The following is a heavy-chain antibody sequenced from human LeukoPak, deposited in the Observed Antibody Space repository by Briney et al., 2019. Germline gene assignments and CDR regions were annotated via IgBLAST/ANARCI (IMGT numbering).Heavy chain of an antibody. CDR2: INPNSGGT. CDR1: GYTFTGYY. Sequence: GASVKVSCKASGYTFTGYYMHWVRQAPGQGLEWMGWINPNSGGTNYAQKFQGRVTMTRDTSISTAYMELSRLRSDDTAVYYCARAYYDILTGYYLFDYWGQGTLVTVSS. D-gene: IGHD3-9*01. CDR3: ARAYYDILTGYYLFDY. J-gene: IGHJ4*02. V-gene: IGHV1-2*02.